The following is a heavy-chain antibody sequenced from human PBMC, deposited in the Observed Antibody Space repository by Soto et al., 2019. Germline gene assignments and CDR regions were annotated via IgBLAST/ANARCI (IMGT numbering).Heavy chain of an antibody. CDR2: VHYSGST. CDR1: GGSISNFY. V-gene: IGHV4-59*08. Sequence: QVQLQESGPGLVKPSETLSLTCTVSGGSISNFYWTWIRQPPGKGLEWIGNVHYSGSTNYNPSVKSPVTSSVETAEPQLSLNRSAVTAADTAVYYSARHKEAGRARGGMDAWGQGTTVTVSP. D-gene: IGHD3-10*01. J-gene: IGHJ6*01. CDR3: ARHKEAGRARGGMDA.